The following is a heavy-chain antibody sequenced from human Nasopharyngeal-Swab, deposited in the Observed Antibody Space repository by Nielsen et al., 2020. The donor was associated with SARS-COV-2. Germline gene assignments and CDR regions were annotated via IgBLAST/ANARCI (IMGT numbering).Heavy chain of an antibody. J-gene: IGHJ4*02. CDR3: ARVRGYDYVWGSPPAY. D-gene: IGHD3-16*01. CDR2: IKQDGSEK. V-gene: IGHV3-7*01. CDR1: GFTFSSYW. Sequence: GGSLRLSCAASGFTFSSYWMSWVRQAPGKGLEWVANIKQDGSEKYYVDSVKGRFAISRDNSKNTLYLQMNSLRDEDTAVYYCARVRGYDYVWGSPPAYWGQGTLVTVSS.